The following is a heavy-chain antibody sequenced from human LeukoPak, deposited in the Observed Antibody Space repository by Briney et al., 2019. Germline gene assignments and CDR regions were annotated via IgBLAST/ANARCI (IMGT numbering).Heavy chain of an antibody. V-gene: IGHV4-30-4*01. Sequence: SQTLSLTCTVSGGSISSGDYYWSWIRQPPGKGLEWIGEINHSENTNYNPSLKSRVTISVDTSKKQFSLKLTSVTAADTAMYYCARETAAAGSFIAINDYWGQGTLVTVSS. CDR1: GGSISSGDYY. J-gene: IGHJ4*02. CDR3: ARETAAAGSFIAINDY. D-gene: IGHD6-13*01. CDR2: INHSENT.